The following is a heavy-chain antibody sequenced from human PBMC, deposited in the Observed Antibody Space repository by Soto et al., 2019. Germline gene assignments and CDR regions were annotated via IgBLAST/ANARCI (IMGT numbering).Heavy chain of an antibody. V-gene: IGHV4-34*01. CDR3: ASGERLNVFFSKNWFDP. CDR2: ISHGGSA. CDR1: GGSLSAYY. D-gene: IGHD4-4*01. J-gene: IGHJ5*02. Sequence: LSLTCADYGGSLSAYYWSWIRQPPGQGLAWMGEISHGGSANYNPSLKSRVTISADMSKKRLHLKVSSVTDADTAVYYCASGERLNVFFSKNWFDPWGQGTLVTVSS.